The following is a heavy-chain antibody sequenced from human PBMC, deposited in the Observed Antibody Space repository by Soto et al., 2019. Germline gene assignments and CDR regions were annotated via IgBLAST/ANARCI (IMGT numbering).Heavy chain of an antibody. Sequence: QVQLQESGPGLVKPSETLSLTCTVSGGSVSSGSYYWSWIRQPPGKGLEWIGYIYYSGSTNYNPSLKSRVTISVDTSKNQFSLKLSSVTAADTAVYYCARDLGFGEFDYWGQGTLVTVSS. D-gene: IGHD3-10*01. CDR1: GGSVSSGSYY. CDR2: IYYSGST. CDR3: ARDLGFGEFDY. V-gene: IGHV4-61*01. J-gene: IGHJ4*02.